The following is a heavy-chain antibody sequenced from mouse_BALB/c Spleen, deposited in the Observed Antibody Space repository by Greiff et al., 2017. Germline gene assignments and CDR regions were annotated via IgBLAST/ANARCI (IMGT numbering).Heavy chain of an antibody. CDR2: IRNKANGYTT. V-gene: IGHV7-3*02. J-gene: IGHJ4*01. CDR3: ARDGGFLYYYAMDY. Sequence: EVQGVESGGGLVQPGGSLRLSCATSGFTFTDYYMSWVRQPPGKALEWLGFIRNKANGYTTEYSASVKGRFTISRDNSQSILYLQMNTLRAEDSATYYCARDGGFLYYYAMDYWGQGTSVTVSS. CDR1: GFTFTDYY.